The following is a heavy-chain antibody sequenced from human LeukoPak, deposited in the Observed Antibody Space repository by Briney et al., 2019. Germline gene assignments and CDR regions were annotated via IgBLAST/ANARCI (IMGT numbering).Heavy chain of an antibody. Sequence: ASVKVSXKASGYTFTSYGISWLRQAHGQGLERIGWISAYNGNTNYAQKLQGRVTMTTDTSTSTAYMELRSLRSDDTAVYYCARGRYDFWSGYQGDAFDIWGQGTMVTVSS. CDR3: ARGRYDFWSGYQGDAFDI. J-gene: IGHJ3*02. CDR2: ISAYNGNT. CDR1: GYTFTSYG. D-gene: IGHD3-3*01. V-gene: IGHV1-18*01.